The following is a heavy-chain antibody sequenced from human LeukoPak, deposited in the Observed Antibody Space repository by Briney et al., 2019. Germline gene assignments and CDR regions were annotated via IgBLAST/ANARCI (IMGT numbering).Heavy chain of an antibody. CDR3: ARGEDYGDYTQTIDY. Sequence: PGGSLRLSCAASGFTFSSYGMHWVRQAPGKGLEWVAFIRYDGSNKYYADSVKGRFTISRDNSKNTLYLQMNSLRAGDTAVYYCARGEDYGDYTQTIDYWGQGTLVTVSS. CDR2: IRYDGSNK. CDR1: GFTFSSYG. J-gene: IGHJ4*02. D-gene: IGHD4-17*01. V-gene: IGHV3-30*02.